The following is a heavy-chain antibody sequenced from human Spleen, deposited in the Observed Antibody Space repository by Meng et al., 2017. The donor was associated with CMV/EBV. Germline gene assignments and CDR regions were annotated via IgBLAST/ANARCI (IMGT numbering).Heavy chain of an antibody. V-gene: IGHV3-7*01. Sequence: GESLKISCAASGFSFSDYWMSWVRQAPGKGLEWVANIHEDGSEKNYLDSVKGRFTISRDNTQNLLYLQLNSLRAEDTAVYYCARGGFAYFVDCGQGTPVTVSS. J-gene: IGHJ4*02. CDR3: ARGGFAYFVD. CDR1: GFSFSDYW. CDR2: IHEDGSEK.